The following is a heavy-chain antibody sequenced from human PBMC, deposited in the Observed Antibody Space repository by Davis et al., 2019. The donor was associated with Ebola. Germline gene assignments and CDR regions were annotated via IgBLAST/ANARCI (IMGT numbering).Heavy chain of an antibody. CDR2: ISSSSSTI. V-gene: IGHV3-48*02. J-gene: IGHJ5*02. D-gene: IGHD2-15*01. Sequence: GESLKISCAASGFTFSSYSMNWVRQAPGKGLEWVSYISSSSSTIYYADSVKGRFTISRDNAKNSLYLQMNSLRDEDTAVYYCARECSDGVHWWFDPWGHGTLVTASS. CDR1: GFTFSSYS. CDR3: ARECSDGVHWWFDP.